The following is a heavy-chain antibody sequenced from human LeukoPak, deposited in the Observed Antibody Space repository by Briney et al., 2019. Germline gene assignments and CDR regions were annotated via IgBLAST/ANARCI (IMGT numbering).Heavy chain of an antibody. D-gene: IGHD5-18*01. J-gene: IGHJ3*02. CDR1: GGSISSYY. CDR3: ARRLGYSDAFDI. V-gene: IGHV4-59*08. CDR2: IYYSGST. Sequence: SETLSLTCTVSGGSISSYYWSWIRQPPGKGLEWIGYIYYSGSTNYNPSLKSRVTISVDTSKNQFSLKLSSVTAADTAVYYCARRLGYSDAFDIWGQGTMVTVSS.